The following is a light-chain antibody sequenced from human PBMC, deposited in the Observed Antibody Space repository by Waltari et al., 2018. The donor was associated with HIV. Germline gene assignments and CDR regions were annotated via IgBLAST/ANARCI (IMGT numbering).Light chain of an antibody. V-gene: IGKV3-20*01. J-gene: IGKJ1*01. CDR3: QQYGSSPQT. CDR2: GAS. Sequence: EIVLTQSPGTLSLSPGDRATLSCRASQSVGSTYLAWYQQKSGQAPRLLIYGASSRATGIPARFSGSGSGTDFTLTISRLEPEDFAVYYCQQYGSSPQTFGQGTKVDIK. CDR1: QSVGSTY.